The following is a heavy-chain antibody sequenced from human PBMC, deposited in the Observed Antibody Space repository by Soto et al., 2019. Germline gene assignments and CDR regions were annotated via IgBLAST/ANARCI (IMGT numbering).Heavy chain of an antibody. Sequence: ESLSLTGAVCVGSFSGYSWSWIRERPGKGLEWIGEINHSGSTKYNPSLKSRITISVDTSKNQFSLKLSSVTAADTAVYYCARGRRGGPAAILGAFDIWGQGTMVT. CDR3: ARGRRGGPAAILGAFDI. V-gene: IGHV4-34*01. CDR1: VGSFSGYS. D-gene: IGHD2-2*02. CDR2: INHSGST. J-gene: IGHJ3*02.